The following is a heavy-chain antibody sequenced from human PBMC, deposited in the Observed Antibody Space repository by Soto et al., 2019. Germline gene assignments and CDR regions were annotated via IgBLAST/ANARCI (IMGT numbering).Heavy chain of an antibody. CDR2: MDQDGSET. Sequence: EVQLVEAGGGLVQPGGSLRLSCAASGFTFSTYWMTWFRQPPGKGLEWVANMDQDGSETYYVDSVRGRFTVSRDNAKNSLYLQMNSLRVEDTAVYYCVCGGNFFIYWGQGTLVTVSP. J-gene: IGHJ4*02. CDR1: GFTFSTYW. D-gene: IGHD3-16*01. CDR3: VCGGNFFIY. V-gene: IGHV3-7*01.